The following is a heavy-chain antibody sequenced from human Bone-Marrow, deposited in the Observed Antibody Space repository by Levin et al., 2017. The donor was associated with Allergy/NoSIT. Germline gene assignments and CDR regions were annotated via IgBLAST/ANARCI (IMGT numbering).Heavy chain of an antibody. J-gene: IGHJ4*02. D-gene: IGHD5-24*01. CDR3: AKAGGGYYFDL. V-gene: IGHV3-23*01. CDR2: VTDGGATT. Sequence: GGSLRLSCAASGFTVSIYAMNWVRQAPGKGLEWVSAVTDGGATTYYADSVKGRFTISTDNSKNTVYLQMSTLRAEDTAVYFCAKAGGGYYFDLWGQGTLVTVSS. CDR1: GFTVSIYA.